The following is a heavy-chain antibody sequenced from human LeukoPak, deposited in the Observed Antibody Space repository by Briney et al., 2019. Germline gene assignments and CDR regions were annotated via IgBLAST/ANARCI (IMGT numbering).Heavy chain of an antibody. CDR2: INHSGST. CDR1: GGSFSGYY. V-gene: IGHV4-34*01. Sequence: SETLSLTCAVYGGSFSGYYWSWIRQPPGKGLEWIGEINHSGSTNYNPSLKSRVTISVDTSKNQFSLKLSSVTAADTAVYYCARRTPRLNWFDPWGQGTLVAVSS. J-gene: IGHJ5*02. D-gene: IGHD2-21*01. CDR3: ARRTPRLNWFDP.